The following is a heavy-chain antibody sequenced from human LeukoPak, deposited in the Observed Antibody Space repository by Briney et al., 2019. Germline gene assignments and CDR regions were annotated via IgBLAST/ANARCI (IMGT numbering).Heavy chain of an antibody. CDR3: ARSSDYYGGYFDY. V-gene: IGHV4-59*02. CDR2: VQYSGST. D-gene: IGHD3-22*01. J-gene: IGHJ4*02. CDR1: GASVSRYY. Sequence: KPSETLSLTCTVSGASVSRYYSYWVRQSPGKGLEWIGYVQYSGSTYYNPSLQSRVSLSVDASKNQFSLNLKSVTTAETAVYYGARSSDYYGGYFDYWGQGTLVTVSS.